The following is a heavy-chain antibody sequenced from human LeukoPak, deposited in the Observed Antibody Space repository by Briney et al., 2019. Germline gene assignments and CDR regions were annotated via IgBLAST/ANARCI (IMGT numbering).Heavy chain of an antibody. J-gene: IGHJ3*02. CDR3: ASDYYYDSSGYYSALDI. CDR2: INPSGGST. CDR1: GGTLSSYT. Sequence: ASVKVSCKASGGTLSSYTISWVRQAPGQGPERMGIINPSGGSTSYAQKFQGRVTMTRDTSTSTVYMELSSLRSEDTAVYYCASDYYYDSSGYYSALDIWGQGTMVTVSS. V-gene: IGHV1-46*01. D-gene: IGHD3-22*01.